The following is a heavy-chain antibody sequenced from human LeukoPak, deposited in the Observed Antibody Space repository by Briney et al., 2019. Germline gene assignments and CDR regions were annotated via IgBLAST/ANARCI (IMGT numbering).Heavy chain of an antibody. D-gene: IGHD4-17*01. CDR1: GGSFSGYY. CDR2: INHSGST. J-gene: IGHJ4*02. Sequence: KPSETLSLTCAVYGGSFSGYYWSWIRQPPGKGLEWIGEINHSGSTNYNPSLKSRVTISVDTSKNLFSLKLSSVTAADTAVYYCARTLDYGDYRSDYWGQGTLVTVSS. V-gene: IGHV4-34*01. CDR3: ARTLDYGDYRSDY.